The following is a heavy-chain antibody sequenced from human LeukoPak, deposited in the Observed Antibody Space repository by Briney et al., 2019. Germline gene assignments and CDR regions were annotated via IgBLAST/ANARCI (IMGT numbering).Heavy chain of an antibody. J-gene: IGHJ4*02. D-gene: IGHD3-10*01. CDR2: ISWNSGSI. CDR1: GFTFDDYA. Sequence: GRSLRLSCAASGFTFDDYAMHWVRQAPGKGLEWVSGISWNSGSIGYADSVKGRFTISRDNAKNSLYLQMNSLRAEDTAVYYCASGSLGFDYWGQGTLVTVSS. CDR3: ASGSLGFDY. V-gene: IGHV3-9*01.